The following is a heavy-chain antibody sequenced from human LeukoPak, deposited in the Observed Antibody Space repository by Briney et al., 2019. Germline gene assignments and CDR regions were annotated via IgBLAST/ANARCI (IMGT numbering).Heavy chain of an antibody. Sequence: SETLSLTCTVSGGSISSYYWSWVRQPAGKGLEWIGRTYTSGSTNYNPSLKSRVTMSVDTSKNQFSLKLSSVTAADTAVYYCARQNFYCSSTSCSYMDVWGKGTTVTISS. D-gene: IGHD2-2*01. CDR3: ARQNFYCSSTSCSYMDV. CDR2: TYTSGST. V-gene: IGHV4-4*07. J-gene: IGHJ6*03. CDR1: GGSISSYY.